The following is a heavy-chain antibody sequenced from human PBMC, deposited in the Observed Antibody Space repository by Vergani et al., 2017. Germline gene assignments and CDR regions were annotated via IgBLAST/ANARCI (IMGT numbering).Heavy chain of an antibody. V-gene: IGHV1-8*01. J-gene: IGHJ6*03. CDR1: GYTFTSYD. CDR2: MNPNSGNT. Sequence: QVQLVQSGAEVKKPGSSVKVSCKASGYTFTSYDINWVRQATGQGLEWMGWMNPNSGNTGYAQKFQGRVTMTRNTSRSTAYMELSSLRSEDTAVYYCARGLAQELYYYYMDVWGKGTTVTVSS. CDR3: ARGLAQELYYYYMDV. D-gene: IGHD6-13*01.